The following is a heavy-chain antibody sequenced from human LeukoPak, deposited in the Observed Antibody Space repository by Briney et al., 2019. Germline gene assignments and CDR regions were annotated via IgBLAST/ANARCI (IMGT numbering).Heavy chain of an antibody. Sequence: SETLSLTCAVSGGSISSYYWNWIRQPPGKGLEWIGYVYSSGRTVYNASLKSRTTISVDTSKNQFSLKLNSLTAADTAVYYCARGLVGLTPHAGVFQIWGQGTKVTVSS. CDR1: GGSISSYY. J-gene: IGHJ3*02. CDR3: ARGLVGLTPHAGVFQI. D-gene: IGHD1-26*01. CDR2: VYSSGRT. V-gene: IGHV4-59*01.